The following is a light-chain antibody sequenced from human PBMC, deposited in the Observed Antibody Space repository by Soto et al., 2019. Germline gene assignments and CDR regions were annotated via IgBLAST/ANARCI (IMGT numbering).Light chain of an antibody. J-gene: IGKJ5*01. V-gene: IGKV3-11*01. CDR1: QGVSVY. CDR3: QHRMNWPLT. CDR2: GAS. Sequence: EIVFTQTASTLAVAPGERASRSCMASQGVSVYLACGQQKPGQAPRLLIYGASSRATGIPARCSGSGSEPDFNITISSLEPEDFAVYSCQHRMNWPLTFGQGTRLEIK.